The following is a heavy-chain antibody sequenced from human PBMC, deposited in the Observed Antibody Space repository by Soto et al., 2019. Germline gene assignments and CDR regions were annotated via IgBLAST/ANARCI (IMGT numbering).Heavy chain of an antibody. V-gene: IGHV3-23*01. J-gene: IGHJ5*02. CDR2: ISGSGDNT. Sequence: PVGSLRLSCAASGFMFSSYAMTWVRQAPGKGLEWVSVISGSGDNTYYADSVKSRFTISRDGSKDTLYLQMNSLRADDTAVYYCAKTFFSGSGSYRGWFDPWGQGTPVTVSS. CDR1: GFMFSSYA. D-gene: IGHD3-10*01. CDR3: AKTFFSGSGSYRGWFDP.